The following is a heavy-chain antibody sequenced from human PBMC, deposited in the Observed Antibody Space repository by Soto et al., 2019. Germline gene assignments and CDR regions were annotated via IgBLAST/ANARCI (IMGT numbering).Heavy chain of an antibody. D-gene: IGHD1-1*01. CDR1: GGSFSGYY. V-gene: IGHV4-34*01. Sequence: SETLSLTCAVYGGSFSGYYWSWIRQPPGKGLEWIGYIYYSGSTYYNPSLKSRVTISVDTSKNQFSLKLSSVTAADTAVYYCARGTLERRILDYWGQGTLVTVSS. J-gene: IGHJ4*02. CDR3: ARGTLERRILDY. CDR2: IYYSGST.